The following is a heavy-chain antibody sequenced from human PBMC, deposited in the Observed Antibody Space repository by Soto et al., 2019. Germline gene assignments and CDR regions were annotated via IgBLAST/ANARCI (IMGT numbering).Heavy chain of an antibody. CDR1: GGSVSSGSYY. J-gene: IGHJ5*02. CDR2: IYYSGST. D-gene: IGHD3-22*01. V-gene: IGHV4-61*01. Sequence: SETLSLTCTVSGGSVSSGSYYWSWIRQPPGKGLEWIGYIYYSGSTNYNPSLKSRVTISVDTSKNQFSLKLSSVTAADTAVYYCARHLYDSSGYYYDGNWFDPWGQGTLVTVS. CDR3: ARHLYDSSGYYYDGNWFDP.